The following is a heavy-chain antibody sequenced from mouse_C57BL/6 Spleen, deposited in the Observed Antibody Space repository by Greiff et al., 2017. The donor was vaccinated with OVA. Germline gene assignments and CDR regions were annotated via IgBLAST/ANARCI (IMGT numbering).Heavy chain of an antibody. D-gene: IGHD2-14*01. J-gene: IGHJ3*01. Sequence: EVQLQQSGAELVKPGASVKLSCTASGFNINDYYMHWVKQRTEQGLEWIGRIDPEDGDTKYAPKFQGKATITADTSSNTAYLQLSSLTSEDTAVYYCAREGGTAWFAYWGQGTLVTVSA. CDR2: IDPEDGDT. CDR1: GFNINDYY. CDR3: AREGGTAWFAY. V-gene: IGHV14-2*01.